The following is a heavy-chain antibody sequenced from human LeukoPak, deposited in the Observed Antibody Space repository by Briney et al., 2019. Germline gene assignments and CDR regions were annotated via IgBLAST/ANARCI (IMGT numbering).Heavy chain of an antibody. V-gene: IGHV1-69*05. CDR1: GGTFISYL. CDR3: VYSSSSGYYYHYYYMDV. J-gene: IGHJ6*03. CDR2: IIPIFVTA. D-gene: IGHD6-6*01. Sequence: SSVKVSCKPSGGTFISYLISWLRQTPGQGLEWMGGIIPIFVTANYPQKFQGRVTITTDESTRTADMELSSLRSEDTAVYYCVYSSSSGYYYHYYYMDVWGKGSSVTVS.